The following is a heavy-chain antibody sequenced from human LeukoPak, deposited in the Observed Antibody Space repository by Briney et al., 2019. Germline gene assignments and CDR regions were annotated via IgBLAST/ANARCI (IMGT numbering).Heavy chain of an antibody. V-gene: IGHV4-59*08. CDR2: IYYSGST. Sequence: SETPSLTCTVSGGSINSYYWSWIRQPPGKGLEWIGYIYYSGSTNYNPSLKSRVTISVDTSKSQLSLKLTSVTAADTAVYYCARRGIAAAGYDYWGQGTLVTVSS. D-gene: IGHD6-13*01. CDR3: ARRGIAAAGYDY. CDR1: GGSINSYY. J-gene: IGHJ4*02.